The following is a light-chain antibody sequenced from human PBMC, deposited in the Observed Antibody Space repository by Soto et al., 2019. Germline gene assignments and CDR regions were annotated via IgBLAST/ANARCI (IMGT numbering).Light chain of an antibody. CDR2: DVS. V-gene: IGLV2-14*01. CDR1: SNDVGGYNY. Sequence: QSALTQPASVSGSPGQSITVSCTGTSNDVGGYNYVSWYQQDPGKAPKLIIFDVSNRPSGVSNRFSGSKSGNAAFLTISGLQAEDEADYYCSSYTSISTGVLFGGGTKLTVL. CDR3: SSYTSISTGVL. J-gene: IGLJ3*02.